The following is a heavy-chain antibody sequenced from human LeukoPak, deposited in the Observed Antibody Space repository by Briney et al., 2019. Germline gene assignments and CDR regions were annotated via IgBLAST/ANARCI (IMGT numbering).Heavy chain of an antibody. J-gene: IGHJ4*02. Sequence: GASVKVSCTASGYTFSSYGISWVRQAPGQGLEWMGWISAYNGNTNYAQKLQGRVTMTTDTSTRTAYMELRSLRSDDTAVYYCARVERVAGTALDYFDYWGQGTLVTVSS. CDR1: GYTFSSYG. CDR3: ARVERVAGTALDYFDY. V-gene: IGHV1-18*01. D-gene: IGHD6-19*01. CDR2: ISAYNGNT.